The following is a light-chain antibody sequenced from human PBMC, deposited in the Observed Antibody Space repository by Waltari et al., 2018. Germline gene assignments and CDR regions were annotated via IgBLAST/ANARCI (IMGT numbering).Light chain of an antibody. CDR1: NSDIGTYNR. V-gene: IGLV2-18*02. CDR2: EVS. Sequence: QSALTQPPSVSGAPGQSVTISCTGTNSDIGTYNRISWYQQPPGTAPKLMIYEVSNRPSGVPDRFSGSKSGNTASMTISGVQAEDEADYYCNSYTSSSTVVFGGGTKLTVL. J-gene: IGLJ2*01. CDR3: NSYTSSSTVV.